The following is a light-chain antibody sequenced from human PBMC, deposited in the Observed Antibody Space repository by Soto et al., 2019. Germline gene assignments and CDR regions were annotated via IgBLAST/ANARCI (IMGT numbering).Light chain of an antibody. CDR3: QQYKSYSRT. Sequence: DIQMTQSPSTLSASVGDRVTITCRASESVSSWLAWFQQKPGKAPKLRISQASSLESGGPSRFSGSGSATEFTLTISSLQPDDFATYYCQQYKSYSRTFGQGTKVEVK. CDR1: ESVSSW. J-gene: IGKJ1*01. CDR2: QAS. V-gene: IGKV1-5*03.